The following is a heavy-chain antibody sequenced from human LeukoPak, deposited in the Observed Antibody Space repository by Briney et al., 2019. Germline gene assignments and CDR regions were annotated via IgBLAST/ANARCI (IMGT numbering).Heavy chain of an antibody. Sequence: GGSLRLSCAASGFTFSTYSMNWVRQAPGKGLEWISFISTSSIYIYYADSVKGRFTISRDNSKNTLFLQMNSLRAEDTAVYYCAKGRPVVVTALLFDNWGQGTLVTVSS. J-gene: IGHJ4*02. D-gene: IGHD2-21*02. CDR2: ISTSSIYI. CDR1: GFTFSTYS. CDR3: AKGRPVVVTALLFDN. V-gene: IGHV3-21*04.